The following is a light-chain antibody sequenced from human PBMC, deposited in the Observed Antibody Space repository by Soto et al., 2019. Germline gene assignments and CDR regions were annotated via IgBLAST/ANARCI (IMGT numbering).Light chain of an antibody. J-gene: IGKJ1*01. Sequence: DIKMTQSPSTLSASIGDRVTITCRASESIRTWLAWYQHKPGKAPKFLIYDASTLESGVPSRFSGRGSGTEFTLTISSLQPDDVATYYCQQYNNYPRTFGQGTKVEIK. CDR2: DAS. CDR1: ESIRTW. CDR3: QQYNNYPRT. V-gene: IGKV1-5*01.